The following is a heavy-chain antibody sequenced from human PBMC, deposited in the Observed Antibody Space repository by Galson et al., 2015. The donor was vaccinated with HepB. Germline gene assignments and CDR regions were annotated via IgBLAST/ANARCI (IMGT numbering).Heavy chain of an antibody. CDR2: IDWDDDK. J-gene: IGHJ4*02. V-gene: IGHV2-70*11. Sequence: PALVKPTQTLTLTCTFSGFSLSTSGMCVSWIRQPPGKALEWLARIDWDDDKYYSTSLKTRLTISKDTSKNQVVLTMTNMDPVDTATYFCARISYDSSGYYYSAGSTYYFDYWGQGTLVTVSS. D-gene: IGHD3-22*01. CDR1: GFSLSTSGMC. CDR3: ARISYDSSGYYYSAGSTYYFDY.